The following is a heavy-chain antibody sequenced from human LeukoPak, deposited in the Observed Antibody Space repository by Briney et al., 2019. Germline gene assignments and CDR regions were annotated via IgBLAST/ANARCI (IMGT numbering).Heavy chain of an antibody. D-gene: IGHD3-10*01. J-gene: IGHJ6*02. Sequence: PGGSLRLSCAVSGFTFSSYAMSWVRQAPGKGLEWVSAISGSGGSTYYADAVKGRFIISRDNSRNTLYLQMHSLGAEDTAVYYCSSTLVRGVRNMDVGGQGTTVTVS. V-gene: IGHV3-23*01. CDR2: ISGSGGST. CDR1: GFTFSSYA. CDR3: SSTLVRGVRNMDV.